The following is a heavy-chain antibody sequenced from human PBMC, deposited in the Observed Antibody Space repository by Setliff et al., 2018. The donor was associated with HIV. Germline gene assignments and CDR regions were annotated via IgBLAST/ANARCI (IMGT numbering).Heavy chain of an antibody. V-gene: IGHV3-7*01. D-gene: IGHD2-15*01. CDR3: ARDATRGGDMDV. CDR1: GFTFSTYW. CDR2: IKPSNYAT. J-gene: IGHJ6*03. Sequence: GGSLRLSCAASGFTFSTYWMSWVRQAPGKGLEWVASIKPSNYATAYGESVRGRFTISRDDSHNTAYLQMNSLRAEDTAVYYCARDATRGGDMDVWAKGTTVTVSS.